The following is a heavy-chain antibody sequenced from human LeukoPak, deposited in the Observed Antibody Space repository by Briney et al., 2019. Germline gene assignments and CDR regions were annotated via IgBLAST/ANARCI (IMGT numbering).Heavy chain of an antibody. CDR2: ISSSGRTI. CDR3: AWAPGQRDYGDYTYYFDY. CDR1: GFTFSSYE. V-gene: IGHV3-48*03. D-gene: IGHD4-17*01. Sequence: PGRSLRLSCVASGFTFSSYEINWVREAPGKGLEWVSYISSSGRTIYYADSVQGRFTISRDNAKNSLYLQMNSLRAEDTAVYYCAWAPGQRDYGDYTYYFDYWGQGTLVTVSS. J-gene: IGHJ4*02.